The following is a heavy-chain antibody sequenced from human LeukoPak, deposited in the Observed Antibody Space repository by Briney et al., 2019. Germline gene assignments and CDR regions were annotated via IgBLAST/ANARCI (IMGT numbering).Heavy chain of an antibody. CDR2: ISSSGSTI. CDR3: ARSAVVVIAALPYGMDD. V-gene: IGHV3-11*01. CDR1: GFTFSDYY. Sequence: GGSLRLSCTASGFTFSDYYMSWIRQAPGKGLEWVSHISSSGSTIYYADSVKGRFTISRDNAKNSLYLQMNSLRAEDTAVYYCARSAVVVIAALPYGMDDWGQGTTVTVSS. D-gene: IGHD2-15*01. J-gene: IGHJ6*02.